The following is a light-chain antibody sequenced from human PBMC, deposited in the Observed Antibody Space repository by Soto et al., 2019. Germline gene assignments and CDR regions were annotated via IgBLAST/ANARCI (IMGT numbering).Light chain of an antibody. CDR1: QSVSSN. CDR3: QQYNNWPPYT. V-gene: IGKV3-15*01. J-gene: IGKJ2*01. Sequence: EIVMTQSPATLSVSPGERATLSCRASQSVSSNLAWYQQKPGQAPRLLIYGASTRATGIPARFSGSGSGTEFTLTISSLQSEDFALPYCQQYNNWPPYTFGQGTKLEIK. CDR2: GAS.